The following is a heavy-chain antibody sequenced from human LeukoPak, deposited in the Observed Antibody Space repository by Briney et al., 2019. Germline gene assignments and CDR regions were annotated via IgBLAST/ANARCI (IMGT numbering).Heavy chain of an antibody. V-gene: IGHV3-7*01. CDR3: ARLTWGLVDN. CDR2: VNRDGSET. Sequence: GGSLRLSCAASGFALSSHWMTWVRQVPGRGPEWVANVNRDGSETYYLDSVKGRFTISKDNAKNSLYLQMNSLRAEDTAVYFCARLTWGLVDNWGQGTLVTVSS. CDR1: GFALSSHW. J-gene: IGHJ4*02. D-gene: IGHD7-27*01.